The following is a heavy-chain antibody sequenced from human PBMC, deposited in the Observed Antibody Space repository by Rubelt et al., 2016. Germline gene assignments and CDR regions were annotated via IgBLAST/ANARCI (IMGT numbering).Heavy chain of an antibody. Sequence: QVQLQESGPGLVKPSETLSLTCTVSSGSISSYYWSWIRQPPGKGLEWIGYIYYSGSTHYNPSLKSRVTISVATSKTQFSLSRGAVTAAGTAVYYCARQPSSHTSGFLGGMDVWGQGTTVTVSS. V-gene: IGHV4-59*08. J-gene: IGHJ6*02. CDR3: ARQPSSHTSGFLGGMDV. D-gene: IGHD5-12*01. CDR1: SGSISSYY. CDR2: IYYSGST.